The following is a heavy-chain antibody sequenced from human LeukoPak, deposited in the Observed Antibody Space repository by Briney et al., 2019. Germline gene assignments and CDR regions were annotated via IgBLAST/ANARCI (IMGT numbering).Heavy chain of an antibody. Sequence: ASVKVSCKVSGYTLTELSMHWVRQAPGKGLEWMGGFDPEDGETIYAQKFQGRVTMTEDTSTDTAYMELSSLRSEDTAVYYCATVSGSSANLYFDYWGQGTLVTVSS. CDR1: GYTLTELS. V-gene: IGHV1-24*01. CDR3: ATVSGSSANLYFDY. J-gene: IGHJ4*02. CDR2: FDPEDGET. D-gene: IGHD1-26*01.